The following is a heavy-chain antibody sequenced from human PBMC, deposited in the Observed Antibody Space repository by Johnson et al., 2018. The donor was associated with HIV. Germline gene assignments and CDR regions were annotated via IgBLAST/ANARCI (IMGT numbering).Heavy chain of an antibody. CDR1: GFTFSSYG. J-gene: IGHJ3*02. CDR3: GKDLVAVWGRPDDAFDI. Sequence: QVHLVESGGGVVQPGGSLRLSCAASGFTFSSYGMHWVRQAPGKGLEWVAFRRYDGSNKYYADSVKGRFTISRDNSKNTLYLQMNSLRVEDTAVYYCGKDLVAVWGRPDDAFDIWGQGTMVTVSS. V-gene: IGHV3-30*02. D-gene: IGHD3-16*01. CDR2: RRYDGSNK.